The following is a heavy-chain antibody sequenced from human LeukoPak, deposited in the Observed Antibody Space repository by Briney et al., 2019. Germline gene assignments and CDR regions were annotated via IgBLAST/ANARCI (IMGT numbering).Heavy chain of an antibody. Sequence: GGSLRLSCAASGFTFSSYSMNWVRQAPGKGLEWVSSISSSSSYIYYADSVKGRFTISRDKPKNSLYLQMNSLRAEDTAVYYCARCLGATRCAFDIWGQGTMVTVSS. V-gene: IGHV3-21*01. D-gene: IGHD1-26*01. J-gene: IGHJ3*02. CDR3: ARCLGATRCAFDI. CDR2: ISSSSSYI. CDR1: GFTFSSYS.